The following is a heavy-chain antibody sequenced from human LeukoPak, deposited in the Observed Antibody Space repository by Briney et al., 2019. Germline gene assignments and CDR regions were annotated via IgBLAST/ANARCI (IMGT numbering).Heavy chain of an antibody. CDR2: ISIDGGRT. CDR3: ARKGIGSSRYQNMDV. Sequence: PGGSLRLSCAASGFTFSSYAMSWVRQAPGKGPEWVSTISIDGGRTYYADSVKGRFTVSRDTSKNTLYLQMNSLRAEDTAVYYCARKGIGSSRYQNMDVWGKGTTVTVCS. V-gene: IGHV3-23*01. D-gene: IGHD6-25*01. J-gene: IGHJ6*03. CDR1: GFTFSSYA.